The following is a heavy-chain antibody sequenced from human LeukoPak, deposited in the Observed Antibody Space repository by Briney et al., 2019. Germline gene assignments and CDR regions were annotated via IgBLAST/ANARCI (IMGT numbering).Heavy chain of an antibody. D-gene: IGHD2-2*01. Sequence: GGSLRLSCAASGFTFDDYAMHWVRQAPGKGLEWVSGISWNSGTIGYADSVKGRFTISRDNAKNSLYLQVNSLRSEDMALYYCVKSSCSTTSCSLDSWGQGTLVTVSS. J-gene: IGHJ4*02. CDR1: GFTFDDYA. CDR3: VKSSCSTTSCSLDS. V-gene: IGHV3-9*03. CDR2: ISWNSGTI.